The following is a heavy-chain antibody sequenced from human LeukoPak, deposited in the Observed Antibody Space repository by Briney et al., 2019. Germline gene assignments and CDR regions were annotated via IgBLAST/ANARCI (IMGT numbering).Heavy chain of an antibody. V-gene: IGHV4-34*01. CDR1: GGSISGYY. D-gene: IGHD3-10*01. Sequence: SETLSLTCTVSGGSISGYYWSWIRQPPGKGLEWIGEINHSGSTNYNPSLKSRVTISVDTSKNQFSLKLSSVTAADTAVYYCARGLSKGSGSYYNVWNWFDPWGQGTLVTVSS. CDR2: INHSGST. CDR3: ARGLSKGSGSYYNVWNWFDP. J-gene: IGHJ5*02.